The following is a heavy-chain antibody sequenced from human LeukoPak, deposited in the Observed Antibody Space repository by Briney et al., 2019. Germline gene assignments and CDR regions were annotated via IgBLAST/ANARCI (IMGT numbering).Heavy chain of an antibody. J-gene: IGHJ1*01. CDR1: GYTFTGYY. Sequence: ASVKVSCKASGYTFTGYYMHWVRQAPGQGLEWMGRINPNGGGTNYAQKFQGRVTMTRDTSISTAYMELSRLRSDDTAVYYCARAGYCSGGSCYFPEYFQHWGQGTLVTVSS. V-gene: IGHV1-2*06. CDR2: INPNGGGT. CDR3: ARAGYCSGGSCYFPEYFQH. D-gene: IGHD2-15*01.